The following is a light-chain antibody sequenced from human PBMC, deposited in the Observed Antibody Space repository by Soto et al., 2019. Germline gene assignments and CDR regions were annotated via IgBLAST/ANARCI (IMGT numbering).Light chain of an antibody. CDR2: WAS. CDR3: QQYYSTPLT. CDR1: QSVLYSSNSKNY. V-gene: IGKV4-1*01. J-gene: IGKJ4*01. Sequence: DIVMTQSPDSLAVSLGERATINCKSSQSVLYSSNSKNYLAWYQQKPGQPPKLLIYWASTREPGVPDRLSGGGSGTDFTLTISSLQAEDVAVYYCQQYYSTPLTFGGGTKVEIK.